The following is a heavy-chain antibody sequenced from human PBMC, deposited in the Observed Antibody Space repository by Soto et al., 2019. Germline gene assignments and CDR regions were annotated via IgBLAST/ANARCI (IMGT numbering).Heavy chain of an antibody. CDR1: GFTFNSYA. CDR2: ISGFSAGSAST. D-gene: IGHD2-15*01. CDR3: ARVPLCFGLDAFDF. Sequence: EVQLLESGGGLVQPGGSLRLSCAASGFTFNSYAMHWVSQAPGKGLEWVSGISGFSAGSASTYFADSVKSRFIISRDNANNTLYLQMINLRAEDAALYYCARVPLCFGLDAFDFWGHVTLVTVSS. J-gene: IGHJ3*01. V-gene: IGHV3-23*01.